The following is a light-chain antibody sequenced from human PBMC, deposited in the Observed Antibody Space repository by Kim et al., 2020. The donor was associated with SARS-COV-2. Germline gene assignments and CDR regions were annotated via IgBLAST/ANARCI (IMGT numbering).Light chain of an antibody. V-gene: IGKV3-20*01. CDR2: GAS. CDR1: RIVSSNY. CDR3: QQYDSLPST. Sequence: EIVLTQSPGTLSLSPGERATLSCRASRIVSSNYLAWYQQKPGQAPRLLIYGASTRATGIPDRFSGSGSGTDFTLTISRLEPEDFAVYYCQQYDSLPSTFGQGTKVDIK. J-gene: IGKJ1*01.